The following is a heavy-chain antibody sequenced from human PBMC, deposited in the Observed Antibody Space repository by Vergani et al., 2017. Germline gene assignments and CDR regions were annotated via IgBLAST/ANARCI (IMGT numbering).Heavy chain of an antibody. D-gene: IGHD5-18*01. Sequence: QVQLVESGGGVVQPGGSLRLSCAASGFSFGSYGMHWVRVRQAPGKGLEWVAFIRNKAYGGTTEYAASVKGRFTISRDNSKNTLYLQMNSLRAEDTAVYYCAKDHVYTAMVLYYYYYYGMDVWGQGTTVTVSS. V-gene: IGHV3-30*02. CDR1: GFSFGSYG. CDR2: IRNKAYGGTT. J-gene: IGHJ6*02. CDR3: AKDHVYTAMVLYYYYYYGMDV.